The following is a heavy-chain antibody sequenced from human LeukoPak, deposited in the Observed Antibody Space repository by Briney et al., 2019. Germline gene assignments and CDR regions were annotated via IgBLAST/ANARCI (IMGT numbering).Heavy chain of an antibody. V-gene: IGHV1-18*04. CDR3: ARDYRAYSYGNFDY. D-gene: IGHD5-18*01. J-gene: IGHJ4*02. CDR2: ISAYNGNT. Sequence: GASVKVSCKASGYTFTGYYMHWVRQAPGQGLEWMGWISAYNGNTNYAQKLQGRVTMTTDTSTSTAYMELRSLRSDDTAVYYCARDYRAYSYGNFDYWGQGTLVTVSS. CDR1: GYTFTGYY.